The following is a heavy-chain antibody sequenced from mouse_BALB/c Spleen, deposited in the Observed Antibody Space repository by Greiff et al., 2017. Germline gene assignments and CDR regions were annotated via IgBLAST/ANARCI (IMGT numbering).Heavy chain of an antibody. V-gene: IGHV1S127*01. Sequence: QVQLQQSGPQLVRPGASVKISCKASGYSFTSYWMHWVKQRPGQGLEWIGMIDPSDSETRLNQKFKDKATLTVDKSSSTAYMQLSSPTSEDSAVYYCARQYYFDYWGQGTTLTVSS. CDR3: ARQYYFDY. CDR1: GYSFTSYW. CDR2: IDPSDSET. D-gene: IGHD6-1*01. J-gene: IGHJ2*01.